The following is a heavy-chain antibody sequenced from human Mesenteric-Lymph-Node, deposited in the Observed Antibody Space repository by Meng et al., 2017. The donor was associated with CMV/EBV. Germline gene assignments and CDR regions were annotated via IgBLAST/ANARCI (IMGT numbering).Heavy chain of an antibody. CDR1: GVTFDDYG. CDR2: INWNGGSA. D-gene: IGHD4-11*01. CDR3: ARPTLVYSMRVGMDV. V-gene: IGHV3-20*04. J-gene: IGHJ6*02. Sequence: GASLKISCAASGVTFDDYGMSWVRQVPGKGLGWVCGINWNGGSAAYADSVKGRFTISRDNAKNSLYLQMNSLRAEDTAVYYCARPTLVYSMRVGMDVWGQGTTVTVSS.